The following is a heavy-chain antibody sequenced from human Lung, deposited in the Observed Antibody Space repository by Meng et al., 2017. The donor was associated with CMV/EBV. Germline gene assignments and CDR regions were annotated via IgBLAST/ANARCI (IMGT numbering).Heavy chain of an antibody. V-gene: IGHV4-39*01. Sequence: SETLSLTCTVSGGSISSTYYYWGWIRQPPGRGLEWIGSLYYSGSTYYNPSLKSRVTVSVDTSKNQFSLKLTSVTAADTAIYYCARHHKYYFASGPNYYFDYWGQGTLVTVSS. D-gene: IGHD3-10*01. CDR2: LYYSGST. J-gene: IGHJ4*02. CDR1: GGSISSTYYY. CDR3: ARHHKYYFASGPNYYFDY.